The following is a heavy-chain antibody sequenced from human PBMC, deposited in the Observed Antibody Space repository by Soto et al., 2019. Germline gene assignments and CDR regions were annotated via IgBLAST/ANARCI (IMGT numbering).Heavy chain of an antibody. J-gene: IGHJ6*02. CDR1: GGSVSSGSYY. Sequence: QVQLQESGPGLVKPSETLSLTCTVSGGSVSSGSYYWSWIRQPPGKGLEWIGYIHYSGSTNYNPSLKSRVTISVDTSKNQFSLKLSSVTAADTAVYYCARDRTPMVRGVINHYYYYGMDVWGQGTTVTVSS. CDR3: ARDRTPMVRGVINHYYYYGMDV. D-gene: IGHD3-10*01. V-gene: IGHV4-61*01. CDR2: IHYSGST.